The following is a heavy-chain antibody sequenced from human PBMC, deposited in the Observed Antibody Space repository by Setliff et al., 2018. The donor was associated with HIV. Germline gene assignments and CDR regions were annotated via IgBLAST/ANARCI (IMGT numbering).Heavy chain of an antibody. V-gene: IGHV1-8*02. Sequence: ASVKVSCKASGYTFTSYDINWVRQATGQGLEWMGWMNPNSGNTSYAQKFQGRITMTMNTSISTAYMELSSLRCEDTAVYYCASGLRRITIVRGVWGFDPWGPGTLVTVSS. J-gene: IGHJ5*01. CDR1: GYTFTSYD. CDR2: MNPNSGNT. D-gene: IGHD3-10*01. CDR3: ASGLRRITIVRGVWGFDP.